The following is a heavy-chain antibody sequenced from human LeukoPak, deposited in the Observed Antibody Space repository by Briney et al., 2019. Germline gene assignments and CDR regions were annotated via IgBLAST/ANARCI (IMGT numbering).Heavy chain of an antibody. V-gene: IGHV4-4*09. D-gene: IGHD3-3*01. J-gene: IGHJ5*02. CDR1: GVSINSHY. CDR3: ARSLRFSYNWFDP. Sequence: SETLSLTCTVSGVSINSHYWSWIRQPPGKGLEWIGYIYTSGSTNYNPSLKSRVTISVDTSKNQFSLKLSSVTAADTAVYYCARSLRFSYNWFDPWGQGTLVTVSS. CDR2: IYTSGST.